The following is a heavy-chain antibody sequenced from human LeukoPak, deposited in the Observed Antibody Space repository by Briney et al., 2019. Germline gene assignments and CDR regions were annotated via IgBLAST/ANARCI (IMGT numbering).Heavy chain of an antibody. J-gene: IGHJ5*02. CDR1: GGSISSYY. CDR2: IYYSGST. D-gene: IGHD2-15*01. V-gene: IGHV4-59*08. CDR3: ARRGMSLGYCSGGSCEGWFDP. Sequence: PSETLSLTCTVSGGSISSYYWSWIRQPPGKGLEWIEYIYYSGSTNYNPSLKSRVTISVDTSKNQFSLKLSSVTAADTAVYYCARRGMSLGYCSGGSCEGWFDPWGQGTLVTVSS.